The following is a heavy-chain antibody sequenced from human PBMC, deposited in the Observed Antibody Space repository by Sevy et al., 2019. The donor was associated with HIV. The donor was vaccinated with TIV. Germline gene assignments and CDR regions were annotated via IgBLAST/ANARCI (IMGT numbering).Heavy chain of an antibody. V-gene: IGHV1-18*01. D-gene: IGHD4-17*01. CDR2: ISAHDGNT. Sequence: ASVKVSCKASGYTFSIYGIIWVRQAHGQGLEWMGWISAHDGNTHLAQNLQGRVTMTTDTSTSTAYMELRSLRSDDTAIYYCARDSYRVTTDYWGQGTLVTVSS. J-gene: IGHJ4*02. CDR3: ARDSYRVTTDY. CDR1: GYTFSIYG.